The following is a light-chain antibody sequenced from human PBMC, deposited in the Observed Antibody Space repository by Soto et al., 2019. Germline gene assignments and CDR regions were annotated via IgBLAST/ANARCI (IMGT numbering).Light chain of an antibody. V-gene: IGKV1-39*01. CDR3: QQSYSIPVT. J-gene: IGKJ3*01. CDR2: AAS. CDR1: QSIRSY. Sequence: DIQMTQSPSSLSASVGDRVTITCRASQSIRSYLNWFQQKPGKAPKLLIYAASSLQSGVPSRFSGSGSGTDFTLTISSLQPEDFATYYCQQSYSIPVTFGPGTKVDIK.